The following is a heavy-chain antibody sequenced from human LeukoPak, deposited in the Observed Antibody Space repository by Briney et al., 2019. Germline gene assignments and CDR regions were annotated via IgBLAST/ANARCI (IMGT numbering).Heavy chain of an antibody. D-gene: IGHD6-13*01. J-gene: IGHJ4*02. CDR3: ARSKGSSWYTYQDYFDY. CDR2: IYYSGST. Sequence: SETLSLTCTVSGGSISSSSYYWGWIRQPPGKGLEWIGSIYYSGSTYYNPSLKSRVTISVDTSKNQFSLKLSSVTAADTAVYYCARSKGSSWYTYQDYFDYWGQGTRVTVSS. V-gene: IGHV4-39*01. CDR1: GGSISSSSYY.